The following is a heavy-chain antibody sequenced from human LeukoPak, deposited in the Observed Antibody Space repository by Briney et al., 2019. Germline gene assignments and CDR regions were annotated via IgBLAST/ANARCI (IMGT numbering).Heavy chain of an antibody. V-gene: IGHV3-43*02. CDR2: ISGDGVKT. D-gene: IGHD3-10*01. CDR3: TTHMIRGVIDDY. Sequence: GVSLRLSCAASGFSFYDYPMHWVRQAPGKGLEWVSLISGDGVKTYYADSVRGRFTISRDNSKDSLYLQMNSLKTEDTAVYYCTTHMIRGVIDDYWGQGTLVTVSS. J-gene: IGHJ4*02. CDR1: GFSFYDYP.